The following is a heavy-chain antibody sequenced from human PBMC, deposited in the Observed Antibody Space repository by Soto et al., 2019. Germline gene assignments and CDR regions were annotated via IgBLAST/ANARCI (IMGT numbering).Heavy chain of an antibody. CDR2: IYSGGST. CDR1: GFTVSNNS. Sequence: PGGSLRLSCAASGFTVSNNSMSWVRQAPGKGLEWVSLIYSGGSTYHADSVKGRFTISRDNSKNTLYLQMNSLRAEDTAVYYCARERDGYNYFDYWGQGTLVTVCS. J-gene: IGHJ4*02. V-gene: IGHV3-53*01. D-gene: IGHD5-12*01. CDR3: ARERDGYNYFDY.